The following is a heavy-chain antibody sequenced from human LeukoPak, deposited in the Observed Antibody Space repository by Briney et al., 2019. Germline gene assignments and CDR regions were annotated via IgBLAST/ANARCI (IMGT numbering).Heavy chain of an antibody. CDR3: ARRTAKYSSSYFDF. CDR1: GFTFTNYA. Sequence: PGGSLRLSCAASGFTFTNYAMTWVRQAPGKGLEWVAFIQYDGSNKYHADSVKGRFTISRDNSKNTLYLQMNSLRAEDTAVYYCARRTAKYSSSYFDFWGQGTLVTVSS. V-gene: IGHV3-30*04. J-gene: IGHJ4*02. CDR2: IQYDGSNK. D-gene: IGHD6-13*01.